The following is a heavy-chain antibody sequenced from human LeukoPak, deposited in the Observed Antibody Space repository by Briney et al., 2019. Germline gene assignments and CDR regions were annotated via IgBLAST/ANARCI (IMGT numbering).Heavy chain of an antibody. CDR1: GYSFTSYW. V-gene: IGHV5-51*01. Sequence: GESLKISCKGSGYSFTSYWIGWVRQMPGKGLEWMGIIYPGDSDTRYSPSFQGQVTISADKSISTAYLQWSSLKASDTAMYYCARLRVPTLSGGWYQDAFDIWGQGTMVTVSS. CDR3: ARLRVPTLSGGWYQDAFDI. D-gene: IGHD6-19*01. J-gene: IGHJ3*02. CDR2: IYPGDSDT.